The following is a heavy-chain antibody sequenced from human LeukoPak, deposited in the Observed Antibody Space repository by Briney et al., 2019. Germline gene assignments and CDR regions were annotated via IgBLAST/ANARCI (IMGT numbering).Heavy chain of an antibody. CDR2: ISWDGGST. CDR1: GFPFEVYA. V-gene: IGHV3-43D*04. CDR3: AKDGGSGVFDP. D-gene: IGHD3-10*01. J-gene: IGHJ5*02. Sequence: GGSLRLSRAASGFPFEVYAMNRVRNAPGTVTDTASLISWDGGSTYYADSVKGRFTISRDNSKNSLYLQMNSLRAEDTALYYCAKDGGSGVFDPWGQGTLVTVSS.